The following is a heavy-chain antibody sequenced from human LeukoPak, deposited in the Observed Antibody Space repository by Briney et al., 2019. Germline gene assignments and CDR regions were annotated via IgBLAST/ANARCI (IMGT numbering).Heavy chain of an antibody. CDR3: ARDLRITIFGVVIPWAFDI. D-gene: IGHD3-3*01. V-gene: IGHV1-46*01. CDR1: GYTFSFTSYY. J-gene: IGHJ3*02. CDR2: INPSGGST. Sequence: ASVKVSCKASGYTFSFTSYYLYWVRQAPGQGLEWMGIINPSGGSTSYAQKFQGRVTMTRDMSTSTVYMELTSLRSEDTAVYYCARDLRITIFGVVIPWAFDIWGQGTMVTVSS.